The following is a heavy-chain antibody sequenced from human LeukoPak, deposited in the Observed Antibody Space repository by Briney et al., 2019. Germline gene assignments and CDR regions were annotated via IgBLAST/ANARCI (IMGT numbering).Heavy chain of an antibody. V-gene: IGHV1-46*01. CDR1: GYTLTSYY. Sequence: GASVKVSCKASGYTLTSYYMHWVRQAPGQGLEWMGIINPSGGSTSYAQKFQGRVTMTRDTSTSTVYMELSSLRSEDTAVYYCARGAPITVTTFDYYGMDVWGQGTTVTVSS. CDR3: ARGAPITVTTFDYYGMDV. CDR2: INPSGGST. D-gene: IGHD4-11*01. J-gene: IGHJ6*02.